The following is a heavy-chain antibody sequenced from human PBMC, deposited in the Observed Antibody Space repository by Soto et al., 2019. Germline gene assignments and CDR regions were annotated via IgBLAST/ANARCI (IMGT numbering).Heavy chain of an antibody. CDR3: ARASSGWYPGFYYYYGMDV. Sequence: QVQLVQSGAEVKKPGASVKVSCKASGYTFTSYDINWVRQATGQGLEWMGWMNPNSGNTGYAQKFQGRVTMTRNTSISTAYMALSSLRSEDTAVYYCARASSGWYPGFYYYYGMDVWGQGTTVTVSS. D-gene: IGHD6-19*01. J-gene: IGHJ6*02. CDR1: GYTFTSYD. CDR2: MNPNSGNT. V-gene: IGHV1-8*01.